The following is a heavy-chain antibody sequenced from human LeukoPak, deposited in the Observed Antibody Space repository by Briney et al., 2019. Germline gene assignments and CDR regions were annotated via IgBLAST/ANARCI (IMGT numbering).Heavy chain of an antibody. J-gene: IGHJ4*02. V-gene: IGHV3-33*01. CDR3: TRDISSSRFDF. Sequence: PGRSLRLSCAASRFTFRSYGMHWVRQAPGKGLEWVAVIWYDGSSKYYADSVEGRFIISRDNSKSTLYLQMDSLRAEDTAVYFCTRDISSSRFDFWGQGTQVIVSS. CDR2: IWYDGSSK. CDR1: RFTFRSYG. D-gene: IGHD6-6*01.